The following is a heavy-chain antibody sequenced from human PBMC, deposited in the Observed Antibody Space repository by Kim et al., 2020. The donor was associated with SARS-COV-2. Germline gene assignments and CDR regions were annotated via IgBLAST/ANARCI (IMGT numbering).Heavy chain of an antibody. V-gene: IGHV3-23*03. CDR1: GFTFSSYA. J-gene: IGHJ4*02. D-gene: IGHD6-19*01. CDR3: AKSTKYSSGWYSDY. Sequence: GGSLRLSCAASGFTFSSYAMSWVRQAPGKGLEWVSVIYSGGSSTYYADSVKGRFTISRDNSKNTLYLQMNSLRAEDTAVYYCAKSTKYSSGWYSDYWGQGTLVTVSS. CDR2: IYSGGSST.